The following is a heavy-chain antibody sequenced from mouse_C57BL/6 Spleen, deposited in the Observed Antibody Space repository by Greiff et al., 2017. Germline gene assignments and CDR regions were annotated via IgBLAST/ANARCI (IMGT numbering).Heavy chain of an antibody. CDR2: IWSGGST. Sequence: VKLVESGPGLVQPSQSLSITCTVSGFSLTSYGVHWVRQSPGKGLEWLGVIWSGGSTDYNAAFISRLSISKDNSKSQVFFKMNSLQADDTAIYYCARKGYYYGSSHYAMDYWGQGTSVTVSS. CDR1: GFSLTSYG. J-gene: IGHJ4*01. CDR3: ARKGYYYGSSHYAMDY. D-gene: IGHD1-1*01. V-gene: IGHV2-2*01.